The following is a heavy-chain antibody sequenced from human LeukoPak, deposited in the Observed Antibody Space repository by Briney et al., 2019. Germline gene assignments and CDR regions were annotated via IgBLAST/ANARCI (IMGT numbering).Heavy chain of an antibody. J-gene: IGHJ4*02. CDR2: ISSSSSTI. Sequence: GGSLRLSCAASRFTFSSYSMNWVRQAPGKGLEWVSYISSSSSTIYYADSVKGRFTISRDNAKNSLYLQMNTLRAEDTAVYYCARGEGPDYWGQGTLVTVSS. CDR1: RFTFSSYS. CDR3: ARGEGPDY. V-gene: IGHV3-48*01.